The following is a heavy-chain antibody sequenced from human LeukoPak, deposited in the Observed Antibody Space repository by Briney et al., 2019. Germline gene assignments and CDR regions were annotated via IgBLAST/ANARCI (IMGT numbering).Heavy chain of an antibody. V-gene: IGHV3-20*04. D-gene: IGHD5-18*01. CDR3: AKDTWIQLWLPGGGFDY. Sequence: GGSLRLSCAASGFTFDDYGMSWVRQAPGKGLEWVSGITWNGDSPGYADSVKGRFTISRDNAKNSLYLQMNSLRAEGTALYYCAKDTWIQLWLPGGGFDYWGQGTLVTVSS. J-gene: IGHJ4*02. CDR2: ITWNGDSP. CDR1: GFTFDDYG.